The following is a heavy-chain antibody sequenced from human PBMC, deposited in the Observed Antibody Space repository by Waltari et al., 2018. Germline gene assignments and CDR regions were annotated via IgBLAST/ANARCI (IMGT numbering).Heavy chain of an antibody. J-gene: IGHJ4*02. CDR2: IYYSGST. D-gene: IGHD3-22*01. V-gene: IGHV4-39*01. CDR3: ARPIYDSSGYYLYYFDY. Sequence: QLQLQESGPGLVKPSETLSLTCTVSGGSISSSSYYWGWLRQPPGKGLEWIGSIYYSGSTYYNPSLKSRVTISVDTSKNQFSLKLSSVTAADTAVYYCARPIYDSSGYYLYYFDYWGQGTLVTVSS. CDR1: GGSISSSSYY.